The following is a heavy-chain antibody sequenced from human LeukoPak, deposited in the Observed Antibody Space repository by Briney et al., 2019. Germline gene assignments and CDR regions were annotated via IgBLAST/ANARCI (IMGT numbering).Heavy chain of an antibody. CDR2: IYSRSSRI. CDR1: GFTFNNYA. Sequence: GGSLRLSCAASGFTFNNYAMNWVRQAPGKGLEWVSSIYSRSSRIYYADSVKGRFTISRDDAKNSVFLQMNSLRAEDTAVYYCARSGNYDFWSGYSGGSMDVWGQGTAVTVSS. J-gene: IGHJ6*02. V-gene: IGHV3-21*04. D-gene: IGHD3-3*01. CDR3: ARSGNYDFWSGYSGGSMDV.